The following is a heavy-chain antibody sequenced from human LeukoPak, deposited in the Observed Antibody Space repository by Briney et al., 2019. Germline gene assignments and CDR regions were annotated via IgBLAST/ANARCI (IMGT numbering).Heavy chain of an antibody. V-gene: IGHV3-49*03. CDR1: GFTFGDYA. J-gene: IGHJ4*02. Sequence: GGSLRLSCTASGFTFGDYAMSWFRQAPGKGLEWVGLIRGKAYGGTTEYAASVKGRFTISRDDSESTTYLQINSLKTEDTAVYYCTRGSDTIFGVARDGFDSWGQGTLVTVSS. CDR2: IRGKAYGGTT. CDR3: TRGSDTIFGVARDGFDS. D-gene: IGHD3-3*01.